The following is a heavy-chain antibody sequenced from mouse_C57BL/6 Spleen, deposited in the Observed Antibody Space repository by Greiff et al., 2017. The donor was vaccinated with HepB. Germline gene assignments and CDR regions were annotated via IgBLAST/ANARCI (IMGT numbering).Heavy chain of an antibody. CDR3: TTDDYDGRAWFAY. CDR1: GYTFTDYE. J-gene: IGHJ3*01. CDR2: IDPETGGT. D-gene: IGHD2-4*01. Sequence: QVQLKQSGAELVRPGASVTLSCKASGYTFTDYEMHWVKQTPVHGLEWIGAIDPETGGTAYNQKFKGKAILTADKSSSTAYMELRSLTSEDSAVYYCTTDDYDGRAWFAYWGQGTLVTVSA. V-gene: IGHV1-15*01.